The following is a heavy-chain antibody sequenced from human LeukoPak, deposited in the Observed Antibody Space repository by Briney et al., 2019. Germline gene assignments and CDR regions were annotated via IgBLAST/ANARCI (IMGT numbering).Heavy chain of an antibody. CDR2: IYNSGIT. J-gene: IGHJ6*03. V-gene: IGHV4-59*02. D-gene: IGHD4/OR15-4a*01. CDR1: GGSVSSHF. Sequence: SETLSLTCTVSGGSVSSHFWSWIRQPPGKGLEWIGYIYNSGITNYNPSLKSRVTMSVDTSKNQFSLMLRSVTAADAAVYYCARDHLPAGAPGYYMDVWGKGTTVTVSS. CDR3: ARDHLPAGAPGYYMDV.